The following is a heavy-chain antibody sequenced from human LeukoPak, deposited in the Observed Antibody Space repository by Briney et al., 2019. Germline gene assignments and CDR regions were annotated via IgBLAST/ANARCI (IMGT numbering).Heavy chain of an antibody. V-gene: IGHV1-18*01. CDR3: ARDSTRIGYCSSTSCYRAPHWFDP. D-gene: IGHD2-2*02. CDR2: ISAYNGNT. J-gene: IGHJ5*02. Sequence: ASVKVSCKASGYTFTSYGISWVRQAPGQGLEWMGWISAYNGNTNYAQKLQGRDTMTTDTSTSTAYMELRSLRSDDTAVYYCARDSTRIGYCSSTSCYRAPHWFDPWGQGTLVTVSS. CDR1: GYTFTSYG.